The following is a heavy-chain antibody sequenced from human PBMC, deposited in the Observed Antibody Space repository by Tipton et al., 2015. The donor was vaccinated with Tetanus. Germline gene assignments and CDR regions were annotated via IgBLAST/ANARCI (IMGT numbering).Heavy chain of an antibody. CDR1: GFTFSSLW. CDR3: ARALYGSGSHSDY. Sequence: SLRLSCAASGFTFSSLWMSWVRQAPGKGLEWVANINEDGSEKFYVDSVKGRLTTSRDNIKNSLYLQMNYLRAEDTALYYCARALYGSGSHSDYWGLGTLVTVSS. CDR2: INEDGSEK. V-gene: IGHV3-7*04. J-gene: IGHJ4*02. D-gene: IGHD3-10*01.